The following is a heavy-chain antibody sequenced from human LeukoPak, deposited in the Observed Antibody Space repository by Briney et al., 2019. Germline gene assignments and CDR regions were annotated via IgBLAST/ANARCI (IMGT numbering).Heavy chain of an antibody. CDR3: ARSRGWLQSHPLGY. V-gene: IGHV4-34*01. CDR1: DDSITIYY. Sequence: SETLSLTCTVSDDSITIYYWSWIRQPPGKGLEWIGEIHHSGSTNYNPSLKSRVTISVDTSKNQFSLKLSSVTAADTAVYYCARSRGWLQSHPLGYWGQGTLVTVSS. D-gene: IGHD5-24*01. CDR2: IHHSGST. J-gene: IGHJ4*02.